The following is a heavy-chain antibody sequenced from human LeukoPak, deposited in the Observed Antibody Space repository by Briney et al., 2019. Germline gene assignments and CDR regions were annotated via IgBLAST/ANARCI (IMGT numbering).Heavy chain of an antibody. Sequence: ASVNVSCEASGYTFTSYYMHWVRQAPGQGLEWMGIINPSGGSTSYAQKFQGRVTMTRDTSTSTVYMELSSLRSEDTAVYYCARDGNGSWYFDYWGQGTLVTVSS. CDR1: GYTFTSYY. CDR2: INPSGGST. J-gene: IGHJ4*02. CDR3: ARDGNGSWYFDY. V-gene: IGHV1-46*01. D-gene: IGHD1-26*01.